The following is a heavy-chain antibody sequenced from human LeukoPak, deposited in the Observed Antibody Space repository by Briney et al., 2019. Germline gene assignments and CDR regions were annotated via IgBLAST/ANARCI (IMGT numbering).Heavy chain of an antibody. V-gene: IGHV1-24*01. CDR1: GYTLNELS. J-gene: IGHJ4*02. CDR3: ATIVPTTVVTPRDY. CDR2: FDPEDGET. Sequence: ASEKVSCKVSGYTLNELSMHWVRRAPGKGLEWMGGFDPEDGETIYAQKFQGRVTMTEDTSTDPAYLELSSLRSEDTAVYYCATIVPTTVVTPRDYWGQGTLVTVSS. D-gene: IGHD4-23*01.